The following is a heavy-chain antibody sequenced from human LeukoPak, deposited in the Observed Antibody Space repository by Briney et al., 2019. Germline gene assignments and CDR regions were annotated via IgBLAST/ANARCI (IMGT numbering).Heavy chain of an antibody. CDR2: ISYDGSNK. Sequence: PGGSLRLSCAASGFTFSSYAMHWVRQAPGKGLEWVAVISYDGSNKYYADSVKGRFTISRDNSKNTLYLQMNSLRAEDTAVYYCARDRVELRWFGEEDGMDVWGQGTTVTVSS. CDR3: ARDRVELRWFGEEDGMDV. CDR1: GFTFSSYA. D-gene: IGHD3-10*01. V-gene: IGHV3-30-3*01. J-gene: IGHJ6*02.